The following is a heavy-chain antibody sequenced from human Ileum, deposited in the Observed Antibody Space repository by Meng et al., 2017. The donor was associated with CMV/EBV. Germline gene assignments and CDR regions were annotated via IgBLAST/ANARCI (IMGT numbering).Heavy chain of an antibody. CDR1: GGSISSYY. J-gene: IGHJ3*02. Sequence: SETLSLTCTVSGGSISSYYWSWIRQPPGKGLEWIGYIYYSGSTNYNPSLKSRVTISVDTSKNQYSLKLSSVTAADTAVYYCARDSGVAFDIWGQGTMVTVSS. V-gene: IGHV4-59*01. CDR3: ARDSGVAFDI. CDR2: IYYSGST.